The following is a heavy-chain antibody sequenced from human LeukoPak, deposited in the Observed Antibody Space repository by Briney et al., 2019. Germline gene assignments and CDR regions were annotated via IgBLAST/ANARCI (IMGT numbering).Heavy chain of an antibody. D-gene: IGHD5-18*01. CDR3: ARRPLGQLWSW. V-gene: IGHV4-34*01. CDR2: INHSGST. Sequence: TSETLSLTCAVYGGSFSGYYWSWIRQPPGKGLEWIGEINHSGSTNYNPSLKSRVTISVDTSKNQFSLKLSSVTAADTAVYYCARRPLGQLWSWWGQGTLVTVSS. CDR1: GGSFSGYY. J-gene: IGHJ4*02.